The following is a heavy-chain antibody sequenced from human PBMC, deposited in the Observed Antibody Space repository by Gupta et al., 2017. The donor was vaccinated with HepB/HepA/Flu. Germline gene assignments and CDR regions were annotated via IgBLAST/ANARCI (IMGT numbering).Heavy chain of an antibody. CDR1: GFTFSSYA. D-gene: IGHD3-3*01. V-gene: IGHV3-23*01. Sequence: EVQLLESGGGLVQPGGSLRLSCAASGFTFSSYAMSWVRQAPGKGLEWVSAISGSGDSTYYADSVGGRFTISRDNSKNTLYLQMNSLRAEDTAVYFCAKNTIFGVTDDYWGQGSLVTVSS. J-gene: IGHJ4*02. CDR3: AKNTIFGVTDDY. CDR2: ISGSGDST.